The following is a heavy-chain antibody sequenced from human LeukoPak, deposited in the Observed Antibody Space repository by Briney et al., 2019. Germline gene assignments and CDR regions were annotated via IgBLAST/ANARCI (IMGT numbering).Heavy chain of an antibody. J-gene: IGHJ4*02. D-gene: IGHD2-2*02. V-gene: IGHV3-7*03. CDR3: AKGDCSSTSCYTSPFDY. CDR1: GFTFSSYW. Sequence: PGGSLRLSCAASGFTFSSYWMSWVRQAPGKGLEWVANIKQDGSEKYYVDSVKGRFTISRDNAKNSLYLQMNSLRAEDTAVYYCAKGDCSSTSCYTSPFDYWGQGTLVTVSS. CDR2: IKQDGSEK.